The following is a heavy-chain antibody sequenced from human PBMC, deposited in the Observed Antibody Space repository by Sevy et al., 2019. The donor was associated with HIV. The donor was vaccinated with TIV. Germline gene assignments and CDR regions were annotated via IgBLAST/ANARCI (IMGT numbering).Heavy chain of an antibody. D-gene: IGHD3-3*01. CDR1: GYSFTNFD. V-gene: IGHV1-8*01. CDR2: MNPNNGNT. CDR3: ARAGLDSEFWCGSYFGRAAWGYKCYAMDV. Sequence: ASVKVSCKAAGYSFTNFDINWVRQATGQGLEWMGWMNPNNGNTHYAQKFQGRVTMTRSSSANTGYMELSSLTSEDTAMYYCARAGLDSEFWCGSYFGRAAWGYKCYAMDVWGQGTTVTVSS. J-gene: IGHJ6*02.